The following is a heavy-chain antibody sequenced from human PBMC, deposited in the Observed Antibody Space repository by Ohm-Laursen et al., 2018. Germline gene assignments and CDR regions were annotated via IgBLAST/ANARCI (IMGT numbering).Heavy chain of an antibody. D-gene: IGHD3-22*01. CDR2: IYYSGTT. Sequence: SETLSLTCTVSGGSISSYYWSWIRQPPGRGLEWIGYIYYSGTTNYSPSLKSRVTISVDTSKNQLSLKLSSVTAADTAVYYCARAGYYSYYFDYWGQGTLVTVSS. CDR1: GGSISSYY. J-gene: IGHJ4*02. CDR3: ARAGYYSYYFDY. V-gene: IGHV4-59*01.